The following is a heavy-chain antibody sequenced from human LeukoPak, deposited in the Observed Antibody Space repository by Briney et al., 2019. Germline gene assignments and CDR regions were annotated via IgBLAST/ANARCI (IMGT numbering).Heavy chain of an antibody. CDR2: MYYSGKT. V-gene: IGHV4-31*03. D-gene: IGHD3-16*01. J-gene: IGHJ4*02. CDR3: ARGGSK. CDR1: GDSISSGGYF. Sequence: SETLSLTCTVSGDSISSGGYFWTWIRQHPGKGLEWIGYMYYSGKTYYNPSLKSRVIIPIDTSKNQFSLNVSSVTAADTAVYYCARGGSKWGQGTLVTVSS.